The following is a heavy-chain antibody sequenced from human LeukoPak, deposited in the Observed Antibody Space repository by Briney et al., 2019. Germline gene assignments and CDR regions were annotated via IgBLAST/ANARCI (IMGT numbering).Heavy chain of an antibody. Sequence: GGSLRLSCAASGFTFSSYSMNWVRQAPGKGLEWVSSISSSSSYIYYADSVKGRFTISRDNAKNSLYLQMNSLRAEDTALYYCAREDSSAPLDYWGQGTLVTVSS. CDR2: ISSSSSYI. J-gene: IGHJ4*02. D-gene: IGHD3-22*01. V-gene: IGHV3-21*04. CDR3: AREDSSAPLDY. CDR1: GFTFSSYS.